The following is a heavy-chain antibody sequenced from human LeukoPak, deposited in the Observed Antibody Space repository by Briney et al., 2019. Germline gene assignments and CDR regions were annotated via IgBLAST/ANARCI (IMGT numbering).Heavy chain of an antibody. J-gene: IGHJ4*02. V-gene: IGHV4-59*01. CDR1: GGSFSGYY. D-gene: IGHD6-13*01. CDR2: IYYSGST. CDR3: ARARRNVAAAGFDS. Sequence: SETLSLTCAVYGGSFSGYYWSWIRQTPGKGLEWIGYIYYSGSTNYNPSLESRVTIAVDTSKNHFSLKLSSVTAADTAIYFCARARRNVAAAGFDSWGQGTLVTVSS.